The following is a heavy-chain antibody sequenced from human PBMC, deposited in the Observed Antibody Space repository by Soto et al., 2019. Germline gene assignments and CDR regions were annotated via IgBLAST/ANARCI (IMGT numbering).Heavy chain of an antibody. CDR2: IKQDGTEK. CDR3: ATGAYYYYYGMDV. V-gene: IGHV3-7*01. CDR1: GFTFSSYW. Sequence: GGSLRLSCAASGFTFSSYWLSWVRQAPGKGLEWVANIKQDGTEKYYVDSVKGRFTISRDNAKSSLFLQMNSLRAEDTAVYYCATGAYYYYYGMDVWGQGTTVTVS. J-gene: IGHJ6*02.